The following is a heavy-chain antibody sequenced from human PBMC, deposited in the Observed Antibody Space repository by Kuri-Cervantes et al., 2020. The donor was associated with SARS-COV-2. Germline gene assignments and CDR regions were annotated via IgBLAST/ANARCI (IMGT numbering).Heavy chain of an antibody. Sequence: SETLSLTCTVSGGSISSYYWSWIRQPPGKGLEWIGYIYYSGSINYNPSLKSRVTISVDTSKNQFSLKLSSVTAADTAVYYCARGGDFWSGYYTGFGMDVWGQGTTVTVSS. V-gene: IGHV4-59*01. CDR3: ARGGDFWSGYYTGFGMDV. CDR1: GGSISSYY. CDR2: IYYSGSI. J-gene: IGHJ6*02. D-gene: IGHD3-3*01.